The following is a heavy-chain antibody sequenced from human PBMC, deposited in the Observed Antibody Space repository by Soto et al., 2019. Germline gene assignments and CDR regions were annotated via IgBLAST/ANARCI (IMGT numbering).Heavy chain of an antibody. V-gene: IGHV3-23*01. Sequence: EVQLLESGGGLVQPGGSLRLSCAASGFTFSSYVMSWVRQAPGKGLEWVSAISGSGGSTYYADSVKGRFTISRDNSKNTLYLQMNSLRAEDTAVYYCALHYDFWSGYYTGNGMDVWGQGTTVTVSS. D-gene: IGHD3-3*01. J-gene: IGHJ6*02. CDR3: ALHYDFWSGYYTGNGMDV. CDR1: GFTFSSYV. CDR2: ISGSGGST.